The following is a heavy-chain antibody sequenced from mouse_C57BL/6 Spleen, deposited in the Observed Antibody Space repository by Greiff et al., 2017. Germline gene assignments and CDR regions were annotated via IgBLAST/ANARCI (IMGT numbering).Heavy chain of an antibody. CDR3: TRGAPLLFPYDY. CDR2: IRNKTNNHAT. Sequence: EVQGVESGGGLVQPGGSMKLSCAASGFTFSDAWMDWVRQSPEKGLEWVAEIRNKTNNHATYYAESVKGRFTISRDDSKSSVYLQMNSLRAEDTGVYYCTRGAPLLFPYDYWGQGTTLTVA. CDR1: GFTFSDAW. D-gene: IGHD2-10*01. V-gene: IGHV6-6*01. J-gene: IGHJ2*01.